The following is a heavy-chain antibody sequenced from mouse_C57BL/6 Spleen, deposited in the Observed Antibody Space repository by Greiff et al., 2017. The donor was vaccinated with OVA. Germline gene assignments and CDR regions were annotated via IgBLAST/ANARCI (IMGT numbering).Heavy chain of an antibody. J-gene: IGHJ4*01. D-gene: IGHD1-1*01. Sequence: EVQGVESGPELVKPGASVKISCKASGYSFTGYYMNWVKQSPEKSLEWIGEINPSTGGTTYNQKFKAKATLTVDKSSSTAYMQLKSLTSEDSAVYYCAPTVVATDAMDYWGQGTSVTVSS. CDR2: INPSTGGT. CDR3: APTVVATDAMDY. V-gene: IGHV1-42*01. CDR1: GYSFTGYY.